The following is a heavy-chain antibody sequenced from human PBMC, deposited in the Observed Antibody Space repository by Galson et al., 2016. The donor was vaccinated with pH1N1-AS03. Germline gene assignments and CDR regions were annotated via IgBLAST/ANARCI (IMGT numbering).Heavy chain of an antibody. CDR1: GDSVFSNTAA. J-gene: IGHJ4*02. Sequence: CAISGDSVFSNTAAWNWIRQSPSRGLEWLGRTYYRSKWYNDYAVFVACRITINPDTSKNQFSLQLNSVTPEDTAVYYCARDHLGAGPAFDYWGQGTLVTVSS. V-gene: IGHV6-1*01. CDR3: ARDHLGAGPAFDY. D-gene: IGHD1-26*01. CDR2: TYYRSKWYN.